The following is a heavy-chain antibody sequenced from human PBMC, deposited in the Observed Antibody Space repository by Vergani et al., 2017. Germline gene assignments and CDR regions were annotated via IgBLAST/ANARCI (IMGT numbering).Heavy chain of an antibody. Sequence: QVQLVESGGGVVQPGRSLRLSCAASGFTFSSYGMHWVRQAPGKGLEWVAVISYDGSNKYYADSVKGRFTISRDNSKSIAYLQMNSLKTEDTAVYYCTRDKEWLVWAGAFGMDVWGQGTTVTVSS. V-gene: IGHV3-30*03. J-gene: IGHJ6*02. CDR2: ISYDGSNK. CDR1: GFTFSSYG. D-gene: IGHD6-19*01. CDR3: TRDKEWLVWAGAFGMDV.